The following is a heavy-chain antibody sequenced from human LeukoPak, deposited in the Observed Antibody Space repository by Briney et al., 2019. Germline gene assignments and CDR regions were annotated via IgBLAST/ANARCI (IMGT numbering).Heavy chain of an antibody. Sequence: PSETLSLTCTVSGGSFSSSTSYWGWIRQPPGKGLEWIGTIYYSGTTYYNPSLKSRVTISVDTSKNQFSLRLSSVTAADTAVYYCARDVRWYGSGSYFDYWGQGTLVTVSS. V-gene: IGHV4-39*07. CDR3: ARDVRWYGSGSYFDY. CDR1: GGSFSSSTSY. CDR2: IYYSGTT. D-gene: IGHD3-10*01. J-gene: IGHJ4*02.